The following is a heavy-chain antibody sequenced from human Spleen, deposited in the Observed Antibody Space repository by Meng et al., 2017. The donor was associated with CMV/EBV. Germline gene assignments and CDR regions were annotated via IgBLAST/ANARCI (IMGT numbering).Heavy chain of an antibody. J-gene: IGHJ4*02. D-gene: IGHD2-21*02. CDR3: ARDLWPHIVVVTAPSEF. V-gene: IGHV1-18*01. CDR2: ISTYNDNP. CDR1: GYTFSSYG. Sequence: QVWLVHAGAWVKVPGASVKVSCKASGYTFSSYGFTWGRQAPGQGLEWLGWISTYNDNPKYAQKVQGRVTMTADTSTSTAYMELRSLTSDDTAVYYCARDLWPHIVVVTAPSEFWGQGTLVTVSS.